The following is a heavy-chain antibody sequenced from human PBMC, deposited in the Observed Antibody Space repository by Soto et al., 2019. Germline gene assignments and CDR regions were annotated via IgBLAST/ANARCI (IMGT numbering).Heavy chain of an antibody. J-gene: IGHJ4*02. CDR2: INDSGGT. V-gene: IGHV4-34*01. CDR1: GGSCSGYY. Sequence: PAETLSLRCAVYGGSCSGYYWTWIRQPPGKGLEWIGEINDSGGTDYNPSLKSRVTISLDTSKNQLSLKLSSVTAADTAVYYCARGRKGFSSSCYVDWGQGTLVTVSS. D-gene: IGHD6-13*01. CDR3: ARGRKGFSSSCYVD.